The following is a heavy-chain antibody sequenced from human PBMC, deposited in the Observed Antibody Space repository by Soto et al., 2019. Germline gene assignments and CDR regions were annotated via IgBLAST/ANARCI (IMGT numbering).Heavy chain of an antibody. CDR1: GYTFTSYG. D-gene: IGHD1-26*01. V-gene: IGHV1-18*01. CDR2: ISAYNGNT. J-gene: IGHJ3*02. CDR3: ARVVPEWELLEIGAFDI. Sequence: QVQLVQSGAEVKKPGASVKVSCKAPGYTFTSYGISWVRQAPGQGLEWMGWISAYNGNTNYAQKLQGRVTMTTDTSTSTAYMELRSLRSDDTAVYYCARVVPEWELLEIGAFDIWGQGTMVTVSS.